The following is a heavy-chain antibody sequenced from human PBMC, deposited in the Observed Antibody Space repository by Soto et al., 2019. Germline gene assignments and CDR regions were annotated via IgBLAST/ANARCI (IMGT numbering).Heavy chain of an antibody. CDR2: ITDSGTGT. V-gene: IGHV3-23*01. Sequence: EVHLLESGGGLVHPGESLRLSCGAYGFTFSSCVMTWVRQAPGKGLEWVSCITDSGTGTYYADSVKGRFTISRDNSKNTMYLQMNNLRAEDTGVYYCAKGLINGRWYAEDWGQGTLVTVSS. D-gene: IGHD6-13*01. CDR3: AKGLINGRWYAED. CDR1: GFTFSSCV. J-gene: IGHJ4*02.